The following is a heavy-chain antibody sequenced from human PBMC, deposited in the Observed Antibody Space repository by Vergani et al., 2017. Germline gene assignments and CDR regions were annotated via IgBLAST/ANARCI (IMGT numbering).Heavy chain of an antibody. CDR2: ISGSGVSA. J-gene: IGHJ4*02. V-gene: IGHV3-23*01. D-gene: IGHD3-3*01. CDR1: EFTFSNYA. CDR3: AGGRLRFGDHY. Sequence: EVQLLESGGGLVQPGGSLRLTCAASEFTFSNYAMNWVRQAPGKGLEWVSGISGSGVSAYYTDSVKGRFTISRDNAKNSLYLQMNSLRAEDTAVYYCAGGRLRFGDHYWGQGTLVTVSS.